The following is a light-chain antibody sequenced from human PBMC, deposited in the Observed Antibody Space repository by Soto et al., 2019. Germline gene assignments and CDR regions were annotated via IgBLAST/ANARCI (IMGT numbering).Light chain of an antibody. CDR2: EVA. CDR3: SSFAGNNNL. Sequence: QSALTQPPSASGSPGQSVTISCTGTSSDVGGYDLASWYQQHPGKAPKLILYEVAKRPSGVPARFSGSKSGNTASLTVSGLQADDESDYYCSSFAGNNNLFGGGTKLTVL. J-gene: IGLJ2*01. CDR1: SSDVGGYDL. V-gene: IGLV2-8*01.